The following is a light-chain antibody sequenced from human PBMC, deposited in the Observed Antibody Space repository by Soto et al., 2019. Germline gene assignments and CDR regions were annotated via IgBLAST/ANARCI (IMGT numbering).Light chain of an antibody. CDR3: QQYGSSPIT. CDR1: QSISSTY. Sequence: EIVLTQSPGTLSLSPGDRATRSCRASQSISSTYLAWFQQKPGQAPRLLIYGASSRATGIPDRFSGSGSGTDFTLTISRLEPEDFAVYYCQQYGSSPITFGQGTRLEIK. J-gene: IGKJ5*01. V-gene: IGKV3-20*01. CDR2: GAS.